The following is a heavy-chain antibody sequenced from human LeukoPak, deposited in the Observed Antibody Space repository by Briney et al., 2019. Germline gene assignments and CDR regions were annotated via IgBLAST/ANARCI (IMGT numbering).Heavy chain of an antibody. Sequence: GASVKVSCKASGYTFTSYYLHWVRQAPGQGLEGMGIINPGEGNTNYAQKFQGRVTMTRDTSTSTVYMELSSLRSEDTAVYYCARAGDSTGYYLGSRFDYWGQGTLVTVSS. D-gene: IGHD3-22*01. CDR1: GYTFTSYY. V-gene: IGHV1-46*01. CDR3: ARAGDSTGYYLGSRFDY. J-gene: IGHJ4*02. CDR2: INPGEGNT.